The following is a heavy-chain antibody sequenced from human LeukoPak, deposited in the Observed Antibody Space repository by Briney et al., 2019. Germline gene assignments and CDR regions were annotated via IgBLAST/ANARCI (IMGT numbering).Heavy chain of an antibody. CDR3: AKLGRVVVAASSEIDY. Sequence: SGGSLRLSCAASGFTFSSYAMSWVRQAPGKGLEWVSAISGSGGSTYYADSVKGPFTISRDNSKNTLYLQMNSLRAEDTAVYYCAKLGRVVVAASSEIDYWGQGTLVTVSS. D-gene: IGHD2-15*01. CDR1: GFTFSSYA. V-gene: IGHV3-23*01. CDR2: ISGSGGST. J-gene: IGHJ4*02.